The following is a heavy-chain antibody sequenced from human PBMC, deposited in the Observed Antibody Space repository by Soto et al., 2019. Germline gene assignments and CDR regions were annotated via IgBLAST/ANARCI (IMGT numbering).Heavy chain of an antibody. D-gene: IGHD4-17*01. CDR3: AKVPDYRGNSAFAY. J-gene: IGHJ4*02. Sequence: GSLRLSCAASGFTFSSYAMSWVRQAPGKGLEWVSAISGSGGSTYYADSVKGRFTISRDNSKNTLYLQMNSLRAQDTAVYYCAKVPDYRGNSAFAYWGQGTLVTVSS. CDR1: GFTFSSYA. V-gene: IGHV3-23*01. CDR2: ISGSGGST.